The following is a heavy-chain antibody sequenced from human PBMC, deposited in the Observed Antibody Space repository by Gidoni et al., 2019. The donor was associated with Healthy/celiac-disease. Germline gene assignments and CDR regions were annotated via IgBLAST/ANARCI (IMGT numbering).Heavy chain of an antibody. J-gene: IGHJ4*02. V-gene: IGHV3-21*01. CDR2: ISSSSSYI. Sequence: EVQLVESGGGLVKPGGSLRLSCAASGFTFSSYSMNWVRQAPGKGLEWVSSISSSSSYIYYADSVKGRFTISRDNAKNSLYLQMNSLRAEDTAVYYCASESERSSGSSGNYWGQGTLVTVSS. CDR1: GFTFSSYS. CDR3: ASESERSSGSSGNY. D-gene: IGHD1-26*01.